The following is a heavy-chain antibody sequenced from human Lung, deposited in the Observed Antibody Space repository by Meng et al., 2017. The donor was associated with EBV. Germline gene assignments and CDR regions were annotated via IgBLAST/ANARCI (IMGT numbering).Heavy chain of an antibody. J-gene: IGHJ4*02. CDR3: ARADKVRFDY. V-gene: IGHV4-39*07. CDR2: YYSENT. Sequence: YYSENTHSNPSLERRVTISVDKAKNQFSLKLSSVTSADTAVYYCARADKVRFDYWGQGTLVTVSS.